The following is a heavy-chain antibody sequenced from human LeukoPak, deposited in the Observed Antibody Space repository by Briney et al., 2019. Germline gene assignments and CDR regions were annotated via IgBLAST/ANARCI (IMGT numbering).Heavy chain of an antibody. D-gene: IGHD1-20*01. V-gene: IGHV3-15*01. Sequence: GGSLRLSCAASGFTFSSYAMSWVRQAPGKGLEWVGRIKSKAEGETKEYAASVKGRFTISRDDSRSRLYLQMSSLKTEDTAVYYCATGIVTGTSRWGQGTLVAVSS. CDR3: ATGIVTGTSR. J-gene: IGHJ4*02. CDR2: IKSKAEGETK. CDR1: GFTFSSYA.